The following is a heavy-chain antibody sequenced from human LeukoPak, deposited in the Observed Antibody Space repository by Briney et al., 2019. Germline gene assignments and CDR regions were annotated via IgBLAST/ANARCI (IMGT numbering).Heavy chain of an antibody. Sequence: GASVKVSCKASGYTFTGYNIHWVRQAPGQGLEWMGWINPNSGGTNYAQKFQGRVTMTRDTSISTAYMELSRLRSDDTAVYYCAILGGSHDAFDIWGQGTMVTVSS. CDR2: INPNSGGT. D-gene: IGHD1-26*01. V-gene: IGHV1-2*02. CDR1: GYTFTGYN. CDR3: AILGGSHDAFDI. J-gene: IGHJ3*02.